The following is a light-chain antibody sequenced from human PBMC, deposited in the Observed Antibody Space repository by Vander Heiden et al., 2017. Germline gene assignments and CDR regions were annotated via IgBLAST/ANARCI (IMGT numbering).Light chain of an antibody. Sequence: SVLPQPPSASGTPGQSVTISCSGSSSNIGSNTVNWYQQLPGTAPKLLIYSNNQRPSGVPDRFSGSKSGTSASLAISGLQSEDEADYYCAAWDDSLNGYVFGTGTKVTVL. J-gene: IGLJ1*01. CDR2: SNN. CDR1: SSNIGSNT. V-gene: IGLV1-44*01. CDR3: AAWDDSLNGYV.